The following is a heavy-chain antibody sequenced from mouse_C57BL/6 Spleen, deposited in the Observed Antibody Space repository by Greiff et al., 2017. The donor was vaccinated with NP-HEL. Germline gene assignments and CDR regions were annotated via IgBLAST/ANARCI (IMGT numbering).Heavy chain of an antibody. Sequence: QVHVKQSGAELARPGASVKLSCKASGYTFTSYGISWVKQRTGQGLEWIGEIYPRSGNTYYNEKFKGKATLTADKSSSTAYMELRSLTSEDSAVYFCARDWDVCFDYWGQGTTLTVSS. J-gene: IGHJ2*01. V-gene: IGHV1-81*01. CDR3: ARDWDVCFDY. CDR2: IYPRSGNT. CDR1: GYTFTSYG. D-gene: IGHD4-1*01.